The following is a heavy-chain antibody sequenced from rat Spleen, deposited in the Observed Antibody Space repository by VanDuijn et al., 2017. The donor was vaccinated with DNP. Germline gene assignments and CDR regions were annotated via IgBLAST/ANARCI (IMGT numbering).Heavy chain of an antibody. CDR2: ITYSGST. CDR3: ARLNSGYSYAMDA. D-gene: IGHD4-3*01. J-gene: IGHJ4*01. V-gene: IGHV3-1*01. CDR1: GYSITSNY. Sequence: EIQLQESGPGLVKPSQSLSLTCSVTGYSITSNYWGWIRKFPGNKMEWIGHITYSGSTSYNPSLKSRISITRETSKNQFFLQLNSVTTEDTATYYCARLNSGYSYAMDAWGQGTSVTVSS.